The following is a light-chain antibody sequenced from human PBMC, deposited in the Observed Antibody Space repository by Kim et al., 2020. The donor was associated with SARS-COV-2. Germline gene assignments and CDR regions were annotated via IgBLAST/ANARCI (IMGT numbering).Light chain of an antibody. CDR2: GAS. Sequence: EIVLTQSPGTLSLSPGERATLSCRASQSVGSNYLAWYQQKPGQAPRLVMYGASSRATDIPDRFSGSGSGTDFTLTINRLEPEDFAVYYCHQYGDSPDTFGQGNKLEI. CDR3: HQYGDSPDT. V-gene: IGKV3-20*01. CDR1: QSVGSNY. J-gene: IGKJ2*01.